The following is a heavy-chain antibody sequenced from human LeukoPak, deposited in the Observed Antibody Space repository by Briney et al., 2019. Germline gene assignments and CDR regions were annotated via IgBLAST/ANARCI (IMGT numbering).Heavy chain of an antibody. CDR3: ARDPGAFPYFFDS. CDR1: GFPFSTYV. V-gene: IGHV3-23*01. J-gene: IGHJ4*02. D-gene: IGHD4/OR15-4a*01. Sequence: GGSLRLSCAASGFPFSTYVMSWVRQAPGKGLEWVSAISGSGDSTYYTESVRGRFTISRDNSKNTLYLQMNSLRVEDTAVYFCARDPGAFPYFFDSWGQGTLVTVSS. CDR2: ISGSGDST.